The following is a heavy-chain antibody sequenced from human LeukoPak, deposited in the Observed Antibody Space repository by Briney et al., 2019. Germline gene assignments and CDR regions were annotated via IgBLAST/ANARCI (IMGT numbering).Heavy chain of an antibody. D-gene: IGHD3-16*01. Sequence: GGSLRLSCAALGFRFSDFTMTWVRQAPGKGPEWVSAIGGRGGSTYYADSLGGRFTISRDNSKDMVYLQMNSLKVEDTATYYCGKEGGAWGQGTKVTVSS. CDR1: GFRFSDFT. J-gene: IGHJ5*02. V-gene: IGHV3-23*01. CDR2: IGGRGGST. CDR3: GKEGGA.